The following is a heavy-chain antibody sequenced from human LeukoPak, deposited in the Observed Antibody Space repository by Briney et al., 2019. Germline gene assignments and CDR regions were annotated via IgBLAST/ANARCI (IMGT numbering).Heavy chain of an antibody. V-gene: IGHV1-18*01. CDR1: GYTFTSYG. CDR3: ARDRPRCYYDSTPPDI. J-gene: IGHJ3*02. CDR2: ISAYNGNT. Sequence: ASVKVSCKASGYTFTSYGISWVRQAPGQGLEWMGWISAYNGNTNYAQKLQGRVTMTTDTSTGTAYMELRSLRSDDTAVYYCARDRPRCYYDSTPPDIWGQGTMVTVSS. D-gene: IGHD3-22*01.